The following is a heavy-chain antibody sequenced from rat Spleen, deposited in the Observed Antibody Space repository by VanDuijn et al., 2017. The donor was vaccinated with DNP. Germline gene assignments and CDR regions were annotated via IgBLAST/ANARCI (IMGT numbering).Heavy chain of an antibody. CDR3: ARHGTTEGPNWFAY. CDR2: ISPSGGST. V-gene: IGHV5-25*01. Sequence: EVQLVESGGGLVQPGRSLKLSCAASGFTFSNYDMAWVRQAPTKGLEWVASISPSGGSTYYRDSVKGRVTISRDNAKSTLYLQMNSLRSEDTATYYCARHGTTEGPNWFAYWGQGTLVTVSS. CDR1: GFTFSNYD. J-gene: IGHJ3*01. D-gene: IGHD1-11*01.